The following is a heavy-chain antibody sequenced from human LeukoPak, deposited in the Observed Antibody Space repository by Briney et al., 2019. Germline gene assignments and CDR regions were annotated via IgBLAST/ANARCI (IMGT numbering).Heavy chain of an antibody. CDR1: GFTFSGSA. CDR2: IRTKPDNYAA. V-gene: IGHV3-73*01. Sequence: GGSLRLSCAASGFTFSGSAVHWVRQASGKGLEWLGRIRTKPDNYAAAYAASVKGRFTISRDDSKNSAYLQMDSLKTEDTAVYYSSRFDLDFDGSRYASDGLDVWGQGTTVIVSS. D-gene: IGHD3-9*01. J-gene: IGHJ6*02. CDR3: SRFDLDFDGSRYASDGLDV.